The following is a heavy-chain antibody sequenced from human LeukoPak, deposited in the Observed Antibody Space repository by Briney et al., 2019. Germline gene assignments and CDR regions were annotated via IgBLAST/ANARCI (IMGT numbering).Heavy chain of an antibody. V-gene: IGHV3-7*01. CDR3: ARDLYSYGANQDDY. D-gene: IGHD5-18*01. Sequence: GGSLRLSCATSGFTFSSYWMNWVRQAPGKGLEWVANIKQDGVDKYYVDSVKGRFTISRDNARRSLYLQMNSLRAEDTAVYYCARDLYSYGANQDDYWGQGTLVTVSS. J-gene: IGHJ4*02. CDR1: GFTFSSYW. CDR2: IKQDGVDK.